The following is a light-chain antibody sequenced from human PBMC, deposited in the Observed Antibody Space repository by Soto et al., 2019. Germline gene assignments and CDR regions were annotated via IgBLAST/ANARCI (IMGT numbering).Light chain of an antibody. CDR1: KNDIGVYDF. CDR2: EVV. Sequence: ALPQPPSASGSPGQSVTISCTGTKNDIGVYDFVSWYQHHPGKAPRLIIYEVVQRPSGVPDRFSGSKSGNTASLTVSGLQAADEADYFCKSYAGSNTYGFGSGTKV. J-gene: IGLJ1*01. CDR3: KSYAGSNTYG. V-gene: IGLV2-8*01.